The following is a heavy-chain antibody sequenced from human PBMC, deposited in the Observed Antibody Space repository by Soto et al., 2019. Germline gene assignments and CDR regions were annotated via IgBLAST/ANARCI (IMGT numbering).Heavy chain of an antibody. CDR3: ARPSSYGINWFDP. J-gene: IGHJ5*02. D-gene: IGHD3-16*01. CDR1: AFTFSTYA. V-gene: IGHV3-23*01. CDR2: ISGSADIT. Sequence: GGSLRLSCAASAFTFSTYAMNCVRQAPGKGLEWVSVISGSADITYYADSVKGRFTISRDNSKNTLYLQMNSLRVEDTAVYYCARPSSYGINWFDPWGQGTLVTVSS.